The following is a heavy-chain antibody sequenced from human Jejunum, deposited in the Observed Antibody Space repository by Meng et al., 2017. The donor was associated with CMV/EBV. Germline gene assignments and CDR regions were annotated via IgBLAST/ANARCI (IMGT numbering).Heavy chain of an antibody. V-gene: IGHV3-73*01. J-gene: IGHJ6*02. CDR3: YSLRLTVTTHSPYYGMDV. CDR1: SA. CDR2: IRSKANSYAT. Sequence: SAMPWVRQASGKGLEWVGRIRSKANSYATAYAASVKGRFTISRDDSKNTAYLQMNSLKTEDTAVYYCYSLRLTVTTHSPYYGMDVWGQGTTVTVSS. D-gene: IGHD4-11*01.